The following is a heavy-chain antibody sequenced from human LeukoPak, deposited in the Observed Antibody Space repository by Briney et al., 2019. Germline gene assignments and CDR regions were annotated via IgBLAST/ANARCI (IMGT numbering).Heavy chain of an antibody. CDR3: ARLRGAGSWYFDL. CDR1: GFTVSSNY. J-gene: IGHJ2*01. Sequence: QPGGSLRLSCAASGFTVSSNYMSWVRQAPGKGLEWVSVIYSGGSTYYADSVKGRFTISRDNSKNTLYLQMNSLRAEDTAVYYCARLRGAGSWYFDLWGRGTLVTVSS. V-gene: IGHV3-53*01. CDR2: IYSGGST. D-gene: IGHD3-10*01.